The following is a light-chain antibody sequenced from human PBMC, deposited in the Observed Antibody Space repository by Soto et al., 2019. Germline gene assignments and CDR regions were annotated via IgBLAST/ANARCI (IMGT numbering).Light chain of an antibody. CDR1: SSDVGGYNY. CDR3: SSYTTSSTLVL. V-gene: IGLV2-14*01. CDR2: KVS. Sequence: QSALTQPASVSGSPGQSITISCTGTSSDVGGYNYVSWYQQHPGKAPKLMIYKVSNRPSGVSNRFSGSKSGNTASLTISGLQAEDEADYYCSSYTTSSTLVLFGGGTKVTVL. J-gene: IGLJ2*01.